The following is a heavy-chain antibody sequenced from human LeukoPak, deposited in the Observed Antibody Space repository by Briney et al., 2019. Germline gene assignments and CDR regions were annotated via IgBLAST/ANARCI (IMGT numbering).Heavy chain of an antibody. Sequence: PSETLSLTCTVSGYSISSGYYWGWIRQPPGKGLEWIGSIYHSGSTYYNPSLKSRVTISVDTSKNHFSLKLSSVTAADTAVYYCARDTTGDHNSFDYWGQGTLVTVSS. D-gene: IGHD7-27*01. J-gene: IGHJ4*02. V-gene: IGHV4-38-2*02. CDR2: IYHSGST. CDR3: ARDTTGDHNSFDY. CDR1: GYSISSGYY.